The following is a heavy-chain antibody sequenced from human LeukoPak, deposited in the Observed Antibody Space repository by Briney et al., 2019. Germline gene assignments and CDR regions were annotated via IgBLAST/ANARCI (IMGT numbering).Heavy chain of an antibody. V-gene: IGHV4-39*01. CDR2: IYYSGTT. J-gene: IGHJ4*02. CDR1: GGSVSSSNYC. Sequence: SETLSLTCTVSGGSVSSSNYCWGWIRQPPGKGPEWIGTIYYSGTTFYNPSLKSRVTISVDTSKNQFSLKLSSVTAADTAVYYCARHSGDGYNRPFGYWGQGSLVTVSS. CDR3: ARHSGDGYNRPFGY. D-gene: IGHD5-24*01.